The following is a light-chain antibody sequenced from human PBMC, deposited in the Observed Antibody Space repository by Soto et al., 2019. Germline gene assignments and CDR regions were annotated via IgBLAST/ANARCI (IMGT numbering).Light chain of an antibody. CDR3: LLFNNFPLT. Sequence: DIQLTQSPSFLSASVGDRVTITCRASQGIRSLLTWYQQKPGKAPKLLIYAASTLQSGVPSRFSGGGSGTDFTLTINSLQPEDFATFFCLLFNNFPLTFGGGTKVEVK. CDR2: AAS. V-gene: IGKV1-9*01. J-gene: IGKJ4*01. CDR1: QGIRSL.